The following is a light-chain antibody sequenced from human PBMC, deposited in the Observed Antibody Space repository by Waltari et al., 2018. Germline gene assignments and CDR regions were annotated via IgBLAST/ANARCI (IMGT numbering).Light chain of an antibody. CDR2: WAS. V-gene: IGKV4-1*01. CDR1: QSVLSRSDNKNY. CDR3: QQHYSDPLT. J-gene: IGKJ4*01. Sequence: DIVMTQSPDSLAVSLGERATIHCTSSQSVLSRSDNKNYLAWHKQKPGQPPKLLISWASTRESGVPDRFSGSGSGTDFTLTISSLQAEDVAVYYCQQHYSDPLTFGGGTKVEIK.